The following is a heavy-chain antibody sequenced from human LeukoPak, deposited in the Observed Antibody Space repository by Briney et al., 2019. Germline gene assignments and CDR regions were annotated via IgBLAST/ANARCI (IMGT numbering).Heavy chain of an antibody. CDR2: IYHSGST. J-gene: IGHJ4*02. Sequence: PSQTLSLTCTVSGGSISSGGYYWSWIRQPPGKGLEWIGYIYHSGSTYYNPSLKSRVTISVDTSKNQFSLRLSSVTAADTAVYYCARDIPTGRFDYWGQGTLVTVSS. CDR1: GGSISSGGYY. V-gene: IGHV4-30-2*01. CDR3: ARDIPTGRFDY. D-gene: IGHD2-2*02.